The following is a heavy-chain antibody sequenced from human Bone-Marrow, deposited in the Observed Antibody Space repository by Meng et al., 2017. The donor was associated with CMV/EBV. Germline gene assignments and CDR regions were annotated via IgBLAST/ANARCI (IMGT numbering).Heavy chain of an antibody. V-gene: IGHV4-61*01. Sequence: SGGAVSSGSYYWSWIRQPPGKGLEWIGYIYYSGSTNYNPCLKSRVTISVDTSKNQFSLKLSSVTAADTAVYYCARSGGSGSYIPAIDYWGQGTLVTSPQ. CDR1: GGAVSSGSYY. J-gene: IGHJ4*02. CDR2: IYYSGST. CDR3: ARSGGSGSYIPAIDY. D-gene: IGHD1-26*01.